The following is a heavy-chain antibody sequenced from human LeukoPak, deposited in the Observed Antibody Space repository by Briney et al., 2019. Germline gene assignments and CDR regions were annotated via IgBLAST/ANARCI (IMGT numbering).Heavy chain of an antibody. V-gene: IGHV1-69*13. CDR3: ARDKYSSGWYWFDP. D-gene: IGHD6-19*01. J-gene: IGHJ5*02. Sequence: ASVKVSCKVSGGTFSSYAISWVRQAPGQGLEWMGGIIPIFGTANYAQKFQGRVTITADESTSTAYMELSSLRSEDTAVYYCARDKYSSGWYWFDPWGQGILVTVSS. CDR1: GGTFSSYA. CDR2: IIPIFGTA.